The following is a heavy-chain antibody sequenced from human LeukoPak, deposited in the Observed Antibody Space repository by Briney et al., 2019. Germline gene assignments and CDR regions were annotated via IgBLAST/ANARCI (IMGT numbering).Heavy chain of an antibody. CDR3: AKNDADEYYFDY. J-gene: IGHJ4*02. CDR2: ISGSGGST. CDR1: GFTFSSYA. V-gene: IGHV3-23*01. D-gene: IGHD1-1*01. Sequence: GGSLRLSCAASGFTFSSYAMSWVRQAPGKGLEWVSAISGSGGSTYYADSVKGRFTISRDNSKNTLYLQMNSLRAGDTAVYYCAKNDADEYYFDYWGQGTLVTVSS.